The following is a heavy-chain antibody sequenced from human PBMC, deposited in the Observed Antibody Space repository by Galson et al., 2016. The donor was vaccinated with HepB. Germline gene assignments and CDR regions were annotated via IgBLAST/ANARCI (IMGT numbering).Heavy chain of an antibody. V-gene: IGHV4-4*02. J-gene: IGHJ4*02. Sequence: SETLSLTCAVSGGSIDSTDWWSWVRQPPGKGLEWIGEVFHTGSTNYNPSLKSRVTISVDKSKNEFSLKLSSVTAADTAVYYCARGGIIWVAELGRCGGDCKPFFDSWGQGILPTVSS. CDR1: GGSIDSTDW. CDR3: ARGGIIWVAELGRCGGDCKPFFDS. D-gene: IGHD2-21*01. CDR2: VFHTGST.